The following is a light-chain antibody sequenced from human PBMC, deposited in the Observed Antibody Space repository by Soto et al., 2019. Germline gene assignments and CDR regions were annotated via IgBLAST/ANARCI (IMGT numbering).Light chain of an antibody. CDR1: QSISSW. V-gene: IGKV1-5*01. CDR2: DAS. Sequence: DIQMTQSPSTLSVSVGDRVTITCRASQSISSWLAWYQQKPGKAPKLLIYDASSLESGVPSRFSGSGSGTEFTLTISSLQPYDFATYYCQQYNSYPVTFGQGTKLEIK. J-gene: IGKJ2*01. CDR3: QQYNSYPVT.